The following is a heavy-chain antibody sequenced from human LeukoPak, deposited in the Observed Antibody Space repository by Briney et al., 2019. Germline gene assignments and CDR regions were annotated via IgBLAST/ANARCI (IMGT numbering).Heavy chain of an antibody. J-gene: IGHJ4*02. CDR2: INPSGGSP. CDR3: ARGDPVYEWLDF. Sequence: ASVKVSCKTSGYTFTDYYVHWVRQAPGQGLEWMGIINPSGGSPSYAQKFLGRITVTSDLSTSTVYMALSSLRSEDTAVYYCARGDPVYEWLDFWGQGTLVTVPS. V-gene: IGHV1-46*01. D-gene: IGHD2-8*01. CDR1: GYTFTDYY.